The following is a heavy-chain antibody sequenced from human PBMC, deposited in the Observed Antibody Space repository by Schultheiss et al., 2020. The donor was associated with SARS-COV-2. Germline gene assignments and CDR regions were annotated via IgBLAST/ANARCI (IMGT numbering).Heavy chain of an antibody. V-gene: IGHV3-21*04. CDR3: AKDSVKEMAKTQEGATFDY. CDR2: VSSSSGYI. J-gene: IGHJ4*02. CDR1: GFTFSSYA. D-gene: IGHD5-24*01. Sequence: GESLKISCAASGFTFSSYAMSWVRQAPGKGLEWVSSVSSSSGYIYYADSVKGRFTISRDNAKNSLYLQMNSLRAEDTALYYCAKDSVKEMAKTQEGATFDYWGQGTLVTVSS.